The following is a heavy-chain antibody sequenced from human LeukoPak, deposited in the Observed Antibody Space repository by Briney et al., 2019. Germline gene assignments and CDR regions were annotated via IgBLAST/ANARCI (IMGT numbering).Heavy chain of an antibody. CDR3: ARTTTTGTTPFDY. V-gene: IGHV4-39*07. Sequence: PSETLSLTCTVSGGSISSSSYYWGWIRQPPGNGLEWIGSIYYSGSTYYNPSLKSRVTISVDTSKNQLSLKLSSVTAADTALYYCARTTTTGTTPFDYWGQGALVAVSS. CDR2: IYYSGST. D-gene: IGHD1-1*01. J-gene: IGHJ4*02. CDR1: GGSISSSSYY.